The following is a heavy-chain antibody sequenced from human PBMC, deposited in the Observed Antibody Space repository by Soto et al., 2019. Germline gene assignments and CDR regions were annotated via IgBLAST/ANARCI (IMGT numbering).Heavy chain of an antibody. CDR1: GYTFTSYY. D-gene: IGHD2-8*01. CDR3: ARGGLNYAMSYYYYYMDV. Sequence: ASVKVSCKASGYTFTSYYMHWVRQAPGQGLEWMGIINPSGGSTSYAQKFQGRVTMTRDTSTSTVYMELSSLRSEDTAVYYCARGGLNYAMSYYYYYMDVWGKGTTVTVSS. J-gene: IGHJ6*03. V-gene: IGHV1-46*03. CDR2: INPSGGST.